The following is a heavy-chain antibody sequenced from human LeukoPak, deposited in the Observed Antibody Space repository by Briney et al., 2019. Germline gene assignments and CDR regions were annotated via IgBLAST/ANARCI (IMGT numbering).Heavy chain of an antibody. CDR3: ARHRYSSSWGEQTGIDY. Sequence: SETLSLSCTVSGGSISSYYWSWIRQPPGKGLEWIGYIYYSGSTNYNPSLKSRVTISVDTSKNQFSLKLSSVTAADTAVYYCARHRYSSSWGEQTGIDYWGQGTLVTVSS. V-gene: IGHV4-59*08. CDR1: GGSISSYY. J-gene: IGHJ4*02. CDR2: IYYSGST. D-gene: IGHD6-13*01.